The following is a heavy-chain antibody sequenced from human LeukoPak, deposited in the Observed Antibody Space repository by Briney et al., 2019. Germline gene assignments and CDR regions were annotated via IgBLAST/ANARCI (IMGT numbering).Heavy chain of an antibody. D-gene: IGHD6-25*01. Sequence: GGSLRLSCAASGFTFSNYDMHWVRQAPGKGLEWVSGIGTAGDIYYPGSVKGRFTISRENSKNPLYLQMNSLRAGDTAVYYCARDRGRYYMDVWGKGTTVTISS. V-gene: IGHV3-13*01. CDR3: ARDRGRYYMDV. J-gene: IGHJ6*03. CDR2: IGTAGDI. CDR1: GFTFSNYD.